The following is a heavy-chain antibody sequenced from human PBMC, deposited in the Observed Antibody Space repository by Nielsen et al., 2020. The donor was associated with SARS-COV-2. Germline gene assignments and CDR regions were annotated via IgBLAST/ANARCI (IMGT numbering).Heavy chain of an antibody. CDR3: ARDFHFRGELTSWYFDL. Sequence: GGSLRLSCAASGFAVSSNYMSWVRQSPVKGLEWVSVIYSGGATHYADSMKGRFTISRDDSKNTVYLQMNSLRAEDTAVYYCARDFHFRGELTSWYFDLWGHVALVTVSS. CDR1: GFAVSSNY. J-gene: IGHJ2*01. CDR2: IYSGGAT. V-gene: IGHV3-53*01. D-gene: IGHD3-16*02.